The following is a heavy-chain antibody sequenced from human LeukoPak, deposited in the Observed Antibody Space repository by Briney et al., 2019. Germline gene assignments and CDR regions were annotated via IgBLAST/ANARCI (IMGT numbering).Heavy chain of an antibody. CDR3: ATDLMAAGVVAVNAFDI. CDR2: FDPEDGET. J-gene: IGHJ3*02. CDR1: GYTLTELS. D-gene: IGHD6-19*01. V-gene: IGHV1-24*01. Sequence: ASVKVSCKVSGYTLTELSMHWVRQAPGKGLEWMGGFDPEDGETIYAQKFQGGVTMTEDTSTDTAYMELSSLRSEDTAVYYCATDLMAAGVVAVNAFDIWGQGTMVTVSS.